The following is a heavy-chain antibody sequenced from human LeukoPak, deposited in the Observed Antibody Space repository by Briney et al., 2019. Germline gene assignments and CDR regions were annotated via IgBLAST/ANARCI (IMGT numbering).Heavy chain of an antibody. CDR1: GGSISSYY. D-gene: IGHD3-9*01. CDR3: ARAYYDILTGYRYFDY. J-gene: IGHJ4*02. V-gene: IGHV4-59*01. CDR2: IYYSGST. Sequence: SETLSLTCTVSGGSISSYYWSWIRQPPGKGLEWIGYIYYSGSTNYNPSLKSRVTISVDTSKNQFSQKLSSVTAADTAVYYCARAYYDILTGYRYFDYWGQGTLVTVSS.